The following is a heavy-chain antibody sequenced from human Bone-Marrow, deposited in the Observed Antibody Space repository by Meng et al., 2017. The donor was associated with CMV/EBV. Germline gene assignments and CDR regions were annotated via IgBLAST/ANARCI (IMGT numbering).Heavy chain of an antibody. CDR1: GFTFSSYW. CDR2: INSDGSST. CDR3: AGAFRGGYYTNDY. V-gene: IGHV3-74*01. D-gene: IGHD3-3*01. Sequence: GESLKISCAASGFTFSSYWMHWVRQAPGKGLVWVSRINSDGSSTSYADSVKGRFTISRDNAKNSVYIQMNSLRAEDTAVYYCAGAFRGGYYTNDYWGQGTLVTVYS. J-gene: IGHJ4*02.